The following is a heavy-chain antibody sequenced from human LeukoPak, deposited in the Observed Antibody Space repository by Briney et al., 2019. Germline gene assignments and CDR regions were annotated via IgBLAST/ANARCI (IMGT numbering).Heavy chain of an antibody. Sequence: PGGSLRLSCAASGFTFDDYAMHWVRQAPGKGLEWVSLISWDGGSTYYADSVKGRFTISRDNSKNSLYLQMNSLRAEDTALYYCAKDLAVAGTPTTDYYYGMDVWGQGTTVTVSS. D-gene: IGHD6-19*01. J-gene: IGHJ6*02. CDR2: ISWDGGST. CDR3: AKDLAVAGTPTTDYYYGMDV. CDR1: GFTFDDYA. V-gene: IGHV3-43D*03.